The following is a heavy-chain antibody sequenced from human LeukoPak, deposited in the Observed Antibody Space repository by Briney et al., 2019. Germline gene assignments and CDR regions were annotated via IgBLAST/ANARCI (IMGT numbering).Heavy chain of an antibody. J-gene: IGHJ4*02. CDR3: ANHGDYYDSSGYYRV. D-gene: IGHD3-22*01. V-gene: IGHV4-4*07. Sequence: SETLSLTCTVSGGSIRSYYWSWIRQPAGKGLEWIGRIYTSGSTNYNPSLKSRVTMSVDTSKNQFSLKLSSVTAADTAVYYCANHGDYYDSSGYYRVWGQGTLVTVSS. CDR2: IYTSGST. CDR1: GGSIRSYY.